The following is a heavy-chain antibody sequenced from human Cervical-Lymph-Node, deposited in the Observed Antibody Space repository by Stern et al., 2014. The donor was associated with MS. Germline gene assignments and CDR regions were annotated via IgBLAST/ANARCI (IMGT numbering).Heavy chain of an antibody. Sequence: EVQLVQSGPEVKKPGESLKMSCKASGYSFTDFWIGWVRQMPGKGLESMGIIHPGGFDTRYSPSFQGQVTISVDRSINTAYLQWSSLKASDSAIYYCATQGCTNGVCHFEYWGQGTLVTVSS. CDR1: GYSFTDFW. V-gene: IGHV5-51*03. J-gene: IGHJ4*02. D-gene: IGHD2-8*01. CDR3: ATQGCTNGVCHFEY. CDR2: IHPGGFDT.